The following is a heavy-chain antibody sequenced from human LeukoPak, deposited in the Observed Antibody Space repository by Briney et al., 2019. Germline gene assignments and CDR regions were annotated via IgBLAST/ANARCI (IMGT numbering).Heavy chain of an antibody. CDR1: GFTFTSSA. J-gene: IGHJ6*03. D-gene: IGHD5-12*01. CDR2: IVVGSGNT. V-gene: IGHV1-58*01. CDR3: AAMATTLGSYYYYYMDV. Sequence: SVKVSCKASGFTFTSSAVQWVRQARGQRLEWIGWIVVGSGNTNYAQKFQERVTITRDMSTSTAYMELSSLRSEDTALYYCAAMATTLGSYYYYYMDVWGKGTTVTVSS.